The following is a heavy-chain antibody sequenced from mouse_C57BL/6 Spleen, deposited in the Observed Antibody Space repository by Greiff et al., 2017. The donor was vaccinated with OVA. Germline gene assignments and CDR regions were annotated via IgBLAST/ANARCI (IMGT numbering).Heavy chain of an antibody. D-gene: IGHD6-1*01. CDR3: ARDSAFPINYFDY. CDR1: GFTFSSYA. CDR2: ISDGGSYT. J-gene: IGHJ2*01. Sequence: EVKLVESGGGLVKPGGSLKLSCAASGFTFSSYAMSWVRQTPEKRLEWVATISDGGSYTYYPDNVKGRFTISRDNAKNNLYLQMSHLKSEDTAMDYCARDSAFPINYFDYWGQGTTLTVSS. V-gene: IGHV5-4*01.